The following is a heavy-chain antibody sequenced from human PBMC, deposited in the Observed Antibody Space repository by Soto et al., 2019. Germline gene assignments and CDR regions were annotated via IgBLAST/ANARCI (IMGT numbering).Heavy chain of an antibody. J-gene: IGHJ5*02. Sequence: QITLKESGPTLVKPTQTLTLTCTFSGFSLSTSGVGVGWIRQPPGKALEWLALIYWDDDKRYSPSLKSRLTITKATSKNQVFLTMPNLDPVDTATYYCGHIRPYYYGSGSYSEWFDPWGQGTLVTVSS. CDR3: GHIRPYYYGSGSYSEWFDP. D-gene: IGHD3-10*01. V-gene: IGHV2-5*02. CDR2: IYWDDDK. CDR1: GFSLSTSGVG.